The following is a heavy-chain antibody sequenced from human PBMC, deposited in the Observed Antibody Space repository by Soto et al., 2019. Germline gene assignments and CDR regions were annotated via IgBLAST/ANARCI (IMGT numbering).Heavy chain of an antibody. CDR1: GYTFSDYY. J-gene: IGHJ4*02. CDR2: INPNSGGT. D-gene: IGHD1-1*01. V-gene: IGHV1-2*02. CDR3: AREPATAKPEGVDF. Sequence: QVQLVQSGAEVRKPGASVKVSCKASGYTFSDYYIHWVRQAPGPGLEWMGWINPNSGGTKYAPKFQGGVTMTRDTYITTAYMELSRLRSGDTAVYYCAREPATAKPEGVDFWGQGTLVTVSS.